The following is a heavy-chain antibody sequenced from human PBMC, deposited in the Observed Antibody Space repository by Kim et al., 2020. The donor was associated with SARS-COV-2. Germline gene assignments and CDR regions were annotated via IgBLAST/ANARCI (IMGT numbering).Heavy chain of an antibody. V-gene: IGHV4-31*02. CDR3: ASLGSSGYYSGGFDY. J-gene: IGHJ4*02. D-gene: IGHD3-22*01. Sequence: PSLKSRVTISVDTSKNQFSLKLSSVTAADTAVYYCASLGSSGYYSGGFDYWGQGTLVTVSS.